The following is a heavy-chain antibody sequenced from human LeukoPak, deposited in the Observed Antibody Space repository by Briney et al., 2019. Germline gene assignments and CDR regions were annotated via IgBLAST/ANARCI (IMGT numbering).Heavy chain of an antibody. D-gene: IGHD2-15*01. J-gene: IGHJ5*02. CDR1: GFTFSSYG. V-gene: IGHV3-30*03. Sequence: GRSLRLSCAASGFTFSSYGMHWVRQAPGKGLEWVAVISYDGSNKYYADSVKGRFTISRDNAENTMYLQMNSLTVEDTAVYYCTRRVSATRWFDPWGQGTLVTVSS. CDR3: TRRVSATRWFDP. CDR2: ISYDGSNK.